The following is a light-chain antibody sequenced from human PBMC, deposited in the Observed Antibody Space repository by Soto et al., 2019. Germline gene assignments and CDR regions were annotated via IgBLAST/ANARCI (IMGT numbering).Light chain of an antibody. CDR2: GAS. J-gene: IGKJ5*01. CDR3: QQRSNWPPIT. Sequence: EIVLTQSPGTPSLSPGERATLSCRASQNVDSNYLAWYQQKPGQAPRIIIFGASGRATGIPDRFSGSGSGTDFTLTISRLEPEDFAVYYCQQRSNWPPITFGQGTRLEIK. V-gene: IGKV3D-20*02. CDR1: QNVDSNY.